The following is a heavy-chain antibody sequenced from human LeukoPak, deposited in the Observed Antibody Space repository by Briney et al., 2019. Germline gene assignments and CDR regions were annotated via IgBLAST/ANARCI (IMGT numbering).Heavy chain of an antibody. D-gene: IGHD3-22*01. J-gene: IGHJ4*02. Sequence: GGSLRLSCAASGFTFTSYWMSWVHQAPGKGLEWVSGINWNGVNTGYGDSVKGRFTISRDNAKNSLYLQMNSLRAEDTALYYCARIYYDSSGYYYLDSWGQGTLVTVSS. CDR2: INWNGVNT. CDR3: ARIYYDSSGYYYLDS. CDR1: GFTFTSYW. V-gene: IGHV3-20*04.